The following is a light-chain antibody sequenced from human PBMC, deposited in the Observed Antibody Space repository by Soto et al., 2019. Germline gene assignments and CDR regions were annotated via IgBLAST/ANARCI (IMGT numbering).Light chain of an antibody. V-gene: IGKV3-20*01. J-gene: IGKJ4*01. CDR3: QQYDTSSPLT. CDR1: QSVSSTY. CDR2: GAS. Sequence: EILLTQSPGTLSLSPGERATLSCRASQSVSSTYLAWYQQKPGQAPRLLIYGASSRATGIPDRFSGRGSGTDFTLTFSRLQPEDFAVYYCQQYDTSSPLTFGGGTKVEIK.